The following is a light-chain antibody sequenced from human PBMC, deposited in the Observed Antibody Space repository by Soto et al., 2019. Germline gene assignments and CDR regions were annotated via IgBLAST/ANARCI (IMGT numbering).Light chain of an antibody. CDR1: SSNIGTNY. CDR2: RNN. V-gene: IGLV1-47*01. J-gene: IGLJ2*01. CDR3: AAWDDSLSVL. Sequence: QLVLTQPPSASGTPGQRVTISCSGSSSNIGTNYVSWYQHLPGTAPKLLIYRNNQRPSGVPDRFSGSKSGTSASLAISGLRSEDEADYYCAAWDDSLSVLFGGGTKLTVL.